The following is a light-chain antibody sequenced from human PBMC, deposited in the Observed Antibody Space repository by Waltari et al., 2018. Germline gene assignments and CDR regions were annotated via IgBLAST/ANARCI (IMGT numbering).Light chain of an antibody. CDR2: GTS. V-gene: IGKV3-20*01. CDR3: QQFGNAPRWA. CDR1: LSVRRSY. J-gene: IGKJ1*01. Sequence: DIVLTQFPETLSVSPGDRATLSCRASLSVRRSYMAWSQQKPGQAPRRLIYGTSLRATGGPDRFGGNGSGTDFTLTINKVEPEDFAVYFCQQFGNAPRWAFGPGTKVDIK.